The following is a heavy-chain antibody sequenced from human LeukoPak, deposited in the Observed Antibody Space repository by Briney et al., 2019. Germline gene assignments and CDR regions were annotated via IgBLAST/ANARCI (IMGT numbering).Heavy chain of an antibody. V-gene: IGHV3-74*01. CDR3: ARGPNSNWSGLDF. CDR1: GFPFSGHW. CDR2: ISPTGSTT. J-gene: IGHJ4*02. D-gene: IGHD6-6*01. Sequence: GGSLRLSCTASGFPFSGHWMHWARQLPGKGLVWVSRISPTGSTTSYADSVKGRFTVSRDNAKNTLYLQVNNLRAEDTAVYYCARGPNSNWSGLDFWGQGTLLTVSS.